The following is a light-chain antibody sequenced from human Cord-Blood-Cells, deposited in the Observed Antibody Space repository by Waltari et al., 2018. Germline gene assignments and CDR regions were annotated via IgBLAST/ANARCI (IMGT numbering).Light chain of an antibody. Sequence: DIVMTQSPDSLAVSLGERATINCKSSQSVLYSSNNKNYLAWYQQKPGQPPKLFIYSASTRETAVPDPVSVTGCLTDFTLTTSSVQAQNVAVYICQQYNIIPPTLAQKTKGEIK. CDR1: QSVLYSSNNKNY. J-gene: IGKJ1*01. CDR2: SAS. CDR3: QQYNIIPPT. V-gene: IGKV4-1*01.